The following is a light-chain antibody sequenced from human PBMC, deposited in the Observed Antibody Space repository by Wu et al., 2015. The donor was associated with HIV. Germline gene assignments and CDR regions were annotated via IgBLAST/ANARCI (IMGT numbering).Light chain of an antibody. J-gene: IGKJ1*01. CDR1: ESINNY. V-gene: IGKV1-5*03. CDR3: QQYHRDPWT. Sequence: DIQMTQSPSTLSASEGDRVTITCRASESINNYLAWYQQKPGKAPRLLIYEASTLENGAPSTFSGSGSGTEFTLTISSLQPDDFATYYCQQYHRDPWTFGQGTKVE. CDR2: EAS.